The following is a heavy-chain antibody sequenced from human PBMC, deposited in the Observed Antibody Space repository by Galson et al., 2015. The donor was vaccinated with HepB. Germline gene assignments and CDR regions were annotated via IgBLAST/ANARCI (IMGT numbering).Heavy chain of an antibody. V-gene: IGHV3-23*01. CDR1: GFTFRNYA. CDR2: VSGGGAYT. J-gene: IGHJ4*02. CDR3: AKSVGGQYYGSGSYSDY. D-gene: IGHD3-10*01. Sequence: SLRLSCAASGFTFRNYAMSWVRQAPGKGLEWVAVVSGGGAYTFYADSVKGRFTISRDNWRNTLYLQMKGLRADDTALYYCAKSVGGQYYGSGSYSDYWGQGTLVTVSP.